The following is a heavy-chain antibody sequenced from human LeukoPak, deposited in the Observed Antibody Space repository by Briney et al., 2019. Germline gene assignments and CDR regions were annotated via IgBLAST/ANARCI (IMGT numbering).Heavy chain of an antibody. CDR2: ISSSGSTI. CDR3: ARVKTGNWLSRGYYYMDV. D-gene: IGHD1-1*01. Sequence: GGSLRLSCAASGFTFSTYEMNWVRQAPGKGLEWVSYISSSGSTIYYAESVKGRFTISRDNAKNSLYLQMNSLRAEDTAVYYCARVKTGNWLSRGYYYMDVWGKGTTVTVSS. J-gene: IGHJ6*03. V-gene: IGHV3-48*03. CDR1: GFTFSTYE.